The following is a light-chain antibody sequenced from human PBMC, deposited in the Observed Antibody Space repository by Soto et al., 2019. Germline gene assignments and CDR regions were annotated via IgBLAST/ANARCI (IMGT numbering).Light chain of an antibody. J-gene: IGLJ2*01. Sequence: QLVLTQPPSASGTPGQRVTISCSGSISNIGNNAVNWYQQLPGTAPTLLIYGSSQRPAGVPDRFSGSKSGTSASLAISGLQSEDEADYYCAAWDDSLVGVVFGGGTKVTVL. CDR3: AAWDDSLVGVV. CDR2: GSS. CDR1: ISNIGNNA. V-gene: IGLV1-44*01.